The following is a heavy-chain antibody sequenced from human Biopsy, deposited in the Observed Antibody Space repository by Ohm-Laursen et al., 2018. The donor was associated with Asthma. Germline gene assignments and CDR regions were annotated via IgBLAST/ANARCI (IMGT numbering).Heavy chain of an antibody. V-gene: IGHV3-11*01. Sequence: SLRLSCAASGMSVSDYYMTWLRQSPGKGLEWLSHIGIKGTSIYYADSVKGRFTISRDNAKNSLFLQMNGLRADDTAVYFCAGGRYCSGASCLYGMDVWGQGTTVGVSS. CDR3: AGGRYCSGASCLYGMDV. J-gene: IGHJ6*02. CDR2: IGIKGTSI. CDR1: GMSVSDYY. D-gene: IGHD2-15*01.